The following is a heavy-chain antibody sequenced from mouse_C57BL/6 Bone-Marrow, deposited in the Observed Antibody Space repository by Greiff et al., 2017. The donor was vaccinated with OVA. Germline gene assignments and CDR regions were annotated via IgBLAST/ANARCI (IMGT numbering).Heavy chain of an antibody. CDR3: ARQGRWWYFDV. Sequence: EVKVVESGGGLVQPGGSLKLSCAASGFTFSDYGMAWVRQAPRKGPEWVAFISNLAYSIYYADTVTGRFTISRENAKNTLYLEMSSLRSEDTAMYYCARQGRWWYFDVWGTGTTVTVSS. CDR2: ISNLAYSI. CDR1: GFTFSDYG. J-gene: IGHJ1*03. D-gene: IGHD1-1*02. V-gene: IGHV5-15*01.